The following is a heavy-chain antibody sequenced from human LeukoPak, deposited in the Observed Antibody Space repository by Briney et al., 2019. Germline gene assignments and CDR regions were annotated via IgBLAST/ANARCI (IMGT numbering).Heavy chain of an antibody. V-gene: IGHV3-15*01. CDR3: TTDYGSGSYFDY. D-gene: IGHD3-10*01. CDR2: IKSKTDGGTT. Sequence: HGGTVGLPRPDSECIFSNEWMSWVRQPTGKGMEWVGRIKSKTDGGTTDYAAPVKGRFTISRDDSKNTLYLQMNSLKTEDTAVYYCTTDYGSGSYFDYWGQGTLVTVSS. J-gene: IGHJ4*02. CDR1: ECIFSNEW.